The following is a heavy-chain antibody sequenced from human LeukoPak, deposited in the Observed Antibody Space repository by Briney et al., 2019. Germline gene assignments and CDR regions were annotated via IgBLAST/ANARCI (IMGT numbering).Heavy chain of an antibody. D-gene: IGHD3-3*01. CDR2: IYYSGST. Sequence: PSQTLSLTCTVSGGSISSGDYYWSWIRQPPGKGLEWIGYIYYSGSTYYNPSLKSRVTISVDTSKNQFSLKLSSVTAADTAVYYCARSDFWSGRNWFDPWGQGTLVTVSS. CDR3: ARSDFWSGRNWFDP. CDR1: GGSISSGDYY. J-gene: IGHJ5*02. V-gene: IGHV4-30-4*08.